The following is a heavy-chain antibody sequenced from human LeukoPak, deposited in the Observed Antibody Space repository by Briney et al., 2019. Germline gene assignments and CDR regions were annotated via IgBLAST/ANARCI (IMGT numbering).Heavy chain of an antibody. D-gene: IGHD2-15*01. CDR1: GFAFSGFY. J-gene: IGHJ4*02. V-gene: IGHV3-73*01. CDR2: IRSEPSGYTT. CDR3: ARQHCSGGSCSYFDY. Sequence: GGSLRLSCAASGFAFSGFYVHWVRQASGRGLEWVGLIRSEPSGYTTLYAASVKGRFTICRVDSKNTACPQMNSLKAEDTAVYYCARQHCSGGSCSYFDYWGQG.